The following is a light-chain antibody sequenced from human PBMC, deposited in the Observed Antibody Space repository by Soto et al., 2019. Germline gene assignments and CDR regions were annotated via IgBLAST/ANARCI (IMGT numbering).Light chain of an antibody. V-gene: IGKV3-11*01. CDR2: GAS. J-gene: IGKJ4*01. Sequence: EIVLTQSPAILSLSPGERATLSCRASQSIGGNLAWYQQKPGQAPRLLIYGASTRATGIPARFSGSGSGTDFTLTISSLEPEDFAVYYCQHRSNWPLTFGGGTKVDIK. CDR3: QHRSNWPLT. CDR1: QSIGGN.